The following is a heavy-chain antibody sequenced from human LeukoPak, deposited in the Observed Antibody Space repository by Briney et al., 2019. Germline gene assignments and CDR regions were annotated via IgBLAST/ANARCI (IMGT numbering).Heavy chain of an antibody. CDR3: AKGLGIGELWVDS. J-gene: IGHJ4*02. D-gene: IGHD3-10*01. CDR1: GFSFSSYA. Sequence: PGGSLRLSCASSGFSFSSYAVSWVRQAPGKGLEWVSSTSGSGAGTYYADSVKGRFTISRDNSKNTVYLQMNSLRAEDTAVYYCAKGLGIGELWVDSWGQGTLVTVSS. CDR2: TSGSGAGT. V-gene: IGHV3-23*01.